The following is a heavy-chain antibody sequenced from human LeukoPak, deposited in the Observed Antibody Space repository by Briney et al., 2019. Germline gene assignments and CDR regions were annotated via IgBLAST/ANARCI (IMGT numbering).Heavy chain of an antibody. D-gene: IGHD2/OR15-2a*01. CDR3: ARGLTSMPPGGY. V-gene: IGHV4-34*01. CDR2: INHSGST. Sequence: SETLSLTCAVYGGSFSDYYWSWIRQPPGKGLEWIGEINHSGSTNYNPSLKSRVTILVDTSKNQFPLKLSFVTAADTAVYYCARGLTSMPPGGYWGQGTLVTVSS. CDR1: GGSFSDYY. J-gene: IGHJ4*02.